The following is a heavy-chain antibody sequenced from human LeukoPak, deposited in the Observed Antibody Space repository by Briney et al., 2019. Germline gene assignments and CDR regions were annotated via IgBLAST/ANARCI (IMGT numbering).Heavy chain of an antibody. V-gene: IGHV4-34*01. Sequence: SETLSLTCAVYGGSFSGYYWSWIRQPPGKGLEWIGEINHSGSTNYNPSLKSRVTISVDTSKNQFSLKLSSVTAADTAVYYCARGLAAAALFDYWGQGTLVTVSS. D-gene: IGHD6-13*01. CDR1: GGSFSGYY. CDR2: INHSGST. J-gene: IGHJ4*02. CDR3: ARGLAAAALFDY.